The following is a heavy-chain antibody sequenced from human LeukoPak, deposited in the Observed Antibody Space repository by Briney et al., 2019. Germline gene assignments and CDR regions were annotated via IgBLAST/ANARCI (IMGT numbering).Heavy chain of an antibody. J-gene: IGHJ4*02. CDR1: GFSFSSYG. V-gene: IGHV3-30*02. CDR2: IRSDGSNK. Sequence: PGGSLRLSCAGSGFSFSSYGMHWVRQAPGKGLEWMAFIRSDGSNKYYADSVKGRFTISRDNSKNTLYLQMNSLRAEDTAVYYCARRSVAGSLDYWGQGTLVTVSS. CDR3: ARRSVAGSLDY. D-gene: IGHD6-19*01.